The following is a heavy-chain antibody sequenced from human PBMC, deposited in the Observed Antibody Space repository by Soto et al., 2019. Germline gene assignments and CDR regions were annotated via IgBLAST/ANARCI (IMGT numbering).Heavy chain of an antibody. CDR1: GDSISNGDYY. CDR3: ASRYLY. Sequence: ASETLSLTCTVSGDSISNGDYYWSWIRQPPGRGLEWIGYIDSSGSTYYNPSLKSRLTMSVDMSKNQFSLRLTSMTAADTAVYYCASRYLYWGQGLLVTVSS. D-gene: IGHD3-16*02. J-gene: IGHJ4*02. CDR2: IDSSGST. V-gene: IGHV4-30-4*01.